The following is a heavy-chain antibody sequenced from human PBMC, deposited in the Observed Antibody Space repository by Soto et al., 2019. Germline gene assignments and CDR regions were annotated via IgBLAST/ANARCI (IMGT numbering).Heavy chain of an antibody. V-gene: IGHV4-30-4*07. CDR3: ARHERASFDS. Sequence: SETLSLTCAVSGHSISSGGYSWSWIRQPPGKGLEWIGYIHFTGATLYNPSLESRVTVSLDTSKTHVSLKLSSVTAADTDVYCCARHERASFDSWGQGTMVAVCS. J-gene: IGHJ4*02. CDR2: IHFTGAT. CDR1: GHSISSGGYS.